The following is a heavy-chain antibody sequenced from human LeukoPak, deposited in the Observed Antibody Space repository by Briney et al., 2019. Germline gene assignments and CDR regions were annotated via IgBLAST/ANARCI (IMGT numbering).Heavy chain of an antibody. CDR1: GGSISSSSYY. Sequence: SETLSLTCTVSGGSISSSSYYWGWIRRPPGKGLEWIGSIYYSGSTYYNPSLKSRVTISVDTSKNQFSLKLSSVTAADTAVYYCARDRSGYYDSSGTYDAFDIWGQGTMVTVSS. J-gene: IGHJ3*02. D-gene: IGHD3-22*01. CDR2: IYYSGST. CDR3: ARDRSGYYDSSGTYDAFDI. V-gene: IGHV4-39*07.